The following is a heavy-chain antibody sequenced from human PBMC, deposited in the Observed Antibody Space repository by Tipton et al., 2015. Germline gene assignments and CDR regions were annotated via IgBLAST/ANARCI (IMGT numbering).Heavy chain of an antibody. D-gene: IGHD3-10*01. CDR2: IHYGGNT. Sequence: TLSLTCAVSAYSISSDYYWGWIRQPPGMGLEWIASIHYGGNTHYNPSLMSRVTISVDTSKNQFSLTLNSVTAADTAFYYCARKPVVRGAYYYFDYWGRGTLVTVSS. V-gene: IGHV4-38-2*01. J-gene: IGHJ4*02. CDR1: AYSISSDYY. CDR3: ARKPVVRGAYYYFDY.